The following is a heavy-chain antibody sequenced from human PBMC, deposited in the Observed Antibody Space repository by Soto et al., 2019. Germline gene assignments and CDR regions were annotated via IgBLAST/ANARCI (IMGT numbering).Heavy chain of an antibody. CDR2: IDSDGSST. V-gene: IGHV3-74*01. CDR3: ARYSRSSAGYYFGMDV. CDR1: GFTFSSYW. J-gene: IGHJ6*02. Sequence: PXGSLRLSCAAAGFTFSSYWMHWVRQAPGKGLVWVSRIDSDGSSTTYADSVKGRFTISRDNAKNTLYLQMNSLRAEDTAVYYCARYSRSSAGYYFGMDVWGQGTTVTVSS. D-gene: IGHD6-6*01.